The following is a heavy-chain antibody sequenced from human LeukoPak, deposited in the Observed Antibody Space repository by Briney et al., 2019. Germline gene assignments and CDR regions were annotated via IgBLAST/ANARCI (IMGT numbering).Heavy chain of an antibody. CDR2: IIPIFGTA. CDR1: GGTFSSYA. CDR3: AREEGYYDSSGYRRRLDY. J-gene: IGHJ4*02. V-gene: IGHV1-69*05. D-gene: IGHD3-22*01. Sequence: SVKVSCKASGGTFSSYAISWVRQAPGQGLEWMGRIIPIFGTANYAQKFQGRVTITTDESTSSAYMELSGLRSEDTAVYYCAREEGYYDSSGYRRRLDYWGQGTLVTVSS.